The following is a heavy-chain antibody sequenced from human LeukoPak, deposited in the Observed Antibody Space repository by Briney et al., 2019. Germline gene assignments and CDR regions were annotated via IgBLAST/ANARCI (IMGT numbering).Heavy chain of an antibody. Sequence: GGSLRLSCAASGFTFSGSAMHWVRQASGKGLEWVGRIRSKANSYATAYAASVKGRFTISRDDSKNTAYLQMNSLKTEDTAVYYCTLGEGRYYFDYWGQGTLVTVSS. CDR1: GFTFSGSA. D-gene: IGHD3-10*01. CDR3: TLGEGRYYFDY. V-gene: IGHV3-73*01. J-gene: IGHJ4*02. CDR2: IRSKANSYAT.